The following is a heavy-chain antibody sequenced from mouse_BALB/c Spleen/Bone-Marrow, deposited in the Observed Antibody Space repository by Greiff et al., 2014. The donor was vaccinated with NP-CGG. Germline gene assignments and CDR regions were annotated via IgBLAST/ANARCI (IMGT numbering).Heavy chain of an antibody. Sequence: VQGVESGAELMKPGASVKISCKATGYTFSSYWIEWIKQRPGHGLEWIGEILPGSVTTNYNGRFKDKATFTADTSSNTAYMQLSSLTSEDSAVYYCARDHFDHWGPGTTLTVSS. CDR2: ILPGSVTT. J-gene: IGHJ2*01. CDR3: ARDHFDH. V-gene: IGHV1-9*01. CDR1: GYTFSSYW.